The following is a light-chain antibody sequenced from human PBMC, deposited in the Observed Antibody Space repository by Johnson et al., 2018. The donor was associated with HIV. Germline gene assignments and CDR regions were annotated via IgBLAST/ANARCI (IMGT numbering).Light chain of an antibody. Sequence: QSVLTQSPSVSAAPGQKVTISCSGSSSNIGNNYVSWYQQLPGVAPKLLIFKNNERPSGIPDRFSGSKSGTSATLRITGLQTGDEADEYCGTWDTSLSPGGVFGTGTKVTVL. CDR1: SSNIGNNY. CDR2: KNN. CDR3: GTWDTSLSPGGV. V-gene: IGLV1-51*02. J-gene: IGLJ1*01.